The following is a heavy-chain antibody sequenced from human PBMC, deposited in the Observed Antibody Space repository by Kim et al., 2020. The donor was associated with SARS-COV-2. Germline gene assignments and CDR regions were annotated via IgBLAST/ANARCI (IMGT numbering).Heavy chain of an antibody. CDR2: ISYDGSNK. D-gene: IGHD1-26*01. Sequence: GGSLRLSCAASGFTFSSYAMHWVRQAPGKGLEWVAVISYDGSNKYYADSVKGRFTISRDNSKNTLYLQMNSLRAEDTAVYYCARDHRTQWEPEGYDAFDIWGQGTMVTVSS. J-gene: IGHJ3*02. V-gene: IGHV3-30*04. CDR1: GFTFSSYA. CDR3: ARDHRTQWEPEGYDAFDI.